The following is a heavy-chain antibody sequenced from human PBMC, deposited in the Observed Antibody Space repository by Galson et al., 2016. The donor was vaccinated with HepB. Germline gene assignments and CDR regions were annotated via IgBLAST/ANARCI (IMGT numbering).Heavy chain of an antibody. J-gene: IGHJ4*02. V-gene: IGHV1-69*06. D-gene: IGHD3-3*01. CDR1: GGTFSRYV. Sequence: SVKVSCKASGGTFSRYVISWVRQAPGQGLEYMGEIIPFFNTANYAQKFQDRVRINADKSTSTAYMELNSLRYEDAALDYCARLPRGGFGVPTPLWGQGTLVTVAS. CDR3: ARLPRGGFGVPTPL. CDR2: IIPFFNTA.